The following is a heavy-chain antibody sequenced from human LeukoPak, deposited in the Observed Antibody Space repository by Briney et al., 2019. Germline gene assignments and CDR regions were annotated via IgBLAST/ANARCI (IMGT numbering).Heavy chain of an antibody. CDR3: ARERLYSSWYYIDY. CDR2: IWYDGSNK. D-gene: IGHD6-13*01. Sequence: PGRSLRLSCAASGFTFSSYGMHWVRQAPGKGLEWVAVIWYDGSNKYYADSVKGRFTISRDNSKNTLYLQMNSLRAEDTAVYYCARERLYSSWYYIDYWGQGTLVTVSS. J-gene: IGHJ4*02. V-gene: IGHV3-33*01. CDR1: GFTFSSYG.